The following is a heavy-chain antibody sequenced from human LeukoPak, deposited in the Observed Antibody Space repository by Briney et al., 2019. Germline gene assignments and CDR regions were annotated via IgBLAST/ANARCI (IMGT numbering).Heavy chain of an antibody. V-gene: IGHV1-46*01. CDR3: ARGSIYYYYYMDV. CDR1: GGTFSSYA. J-gene: IGHJ6*03. Sequence: GSSVKVSCKASGGTFSSYAISWVRQAPGQGLEWMGIINPSGGSTSYAQKFQGRVTMTRDMSTSTVYMELSSLRSEDTAVYYCARGSIYYYYYMDVWGKGTTVTVSS. CDR2: INPSGGST. D-gene: IGHD4-11*01.